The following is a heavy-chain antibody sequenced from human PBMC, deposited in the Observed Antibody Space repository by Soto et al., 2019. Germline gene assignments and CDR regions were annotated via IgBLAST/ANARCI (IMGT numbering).Heavy chain of an antibody. CDR1: GGSISSGGYS. D-gene: IGHD3-3*01. V-gene: IGHV4-30-2*01. Sequence: QLQLQESGLGLVKPSQTLSLTCAVSGGSISSGGYSWSWIRQPPGKGLEWIGYIYHSGSTYYNPSLKSRVTISVDRSKNQLSLKLSSVTAADTAVYYCAAGAIFGVVPLDYWGQGTLVTVSS. CDR3: AAGAIFGVVPLDY. CDR2: IYHSGST. J-gene: IGHJ4*02.